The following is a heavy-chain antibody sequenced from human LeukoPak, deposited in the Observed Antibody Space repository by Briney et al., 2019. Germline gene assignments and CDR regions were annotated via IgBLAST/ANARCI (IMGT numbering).Heavy chain of an antibody. CDR2: IYHSGST. CDR3: ASIYSSGFYFDY. CDR1: GYSISSGYQ. J-gene: IGHJ4*02. V-gene: IGHV4-38-2*02. D-gene: IGHD6-19*01. Sequence: SETLSLTCNVSGYSISSGYQWGWIRQPPGKGLEWIGSIYHSGSTYYNPSLKSRVTISVDTSKKQFPLKLTSVTAADTAMYYCASIYSSGFYFDYWGQGILVSVSS.